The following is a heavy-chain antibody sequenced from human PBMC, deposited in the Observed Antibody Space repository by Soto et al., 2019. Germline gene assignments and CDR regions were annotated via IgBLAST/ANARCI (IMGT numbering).Heavy chain of an antibody. CDR1: GFTFSSYA. D-gene: IGHD4-4*01. J-gene: IGHJ3*02. CDR2: ISGSGGST. CDR3: TTDVYSKDAFDI. Sequence: GGSLRLSCAASGFTFSSYAMSWVRQAPGKGLEWVSAISGSGGSTYYADSVKGRFTISRDNSKNTLYLQMNSLKTEDTAAYYCTTDVYSKDAFDIWGQGTMVTVSS. V-gene: IGHV3-23*01.